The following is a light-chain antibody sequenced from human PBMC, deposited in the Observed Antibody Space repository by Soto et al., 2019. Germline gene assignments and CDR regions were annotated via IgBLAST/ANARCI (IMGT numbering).Light chain of an antibody. Sequence: EIVMTQSPATLSVSPGERATLSCRASQSVSSSLAWYQQKPGQAPRLLIYGASTRATGIPARFSGSGSGTEFTLTIRSLQSEDFAVYYCQQYNDWWTFGPGTKVEI. J-gene: IGKJ1*01. CDR3: QQYNDWWT. CDR2: GAS. CDR1: QSVSSS. V-gene: IGKV3-15*01.